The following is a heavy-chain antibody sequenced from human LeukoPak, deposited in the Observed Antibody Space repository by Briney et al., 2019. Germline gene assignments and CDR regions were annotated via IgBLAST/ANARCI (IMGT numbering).Heavy chain of an antibody. CDR1: GGTFSSYA. CDR2: IIPIFGTA. CDR3: AREEGYIYGLLDY. J-gene: IGHJ4*02. Sequence: ASVKVSCKASGGTFSSYAISWVRQAPGQGLEWMGGIIPIFGTANYAQKFQGRVTITADESTSTAYMELSSLRADDTAVYYCAREEGYIYGLLDYWGQGTLVTVSS. V-gene: IGHV1-69*13. D-gene: IGHD5-18*01.